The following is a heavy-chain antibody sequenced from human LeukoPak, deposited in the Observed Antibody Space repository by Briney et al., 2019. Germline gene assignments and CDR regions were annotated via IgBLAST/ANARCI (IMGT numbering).Heavy chain of an antibody. CDR3: AKGWIGLTRLLDY. CDR1: DFIFANYA. Sequence: GGSLRLSCAASDFIFANYAMTWVRQAPGKGLEWVSTISGPGDNTYYADSVKGRFTISRDNSKDTLYLQMDSLRAEDTAMYYCAKGWIGLTRLLDYWGQETLVTV. V-gene: IGHV3-23*01. D-gene: IGHD3/OR15-3a*01. CDR2: ISGPGDNT. J-gene: IGHJ4*02.